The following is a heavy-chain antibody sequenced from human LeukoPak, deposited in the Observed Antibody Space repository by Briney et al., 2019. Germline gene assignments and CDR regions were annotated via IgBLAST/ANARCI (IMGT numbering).Heavy chain of an antibody. CDR1: GFTVSSNY. V-gene: IGHV3-33*08. J-gene: IGHJ3*02. CDR2: IWYDGSNK. Sequence: GGSLRLSCAASGFTVSSNYMSWVRQAPGKGLEWVAVIWYDGSNKYYADSVKGRFTISRDNSKNTLYLQMNSLRAEDTAVYYCARDFGGDAFDIWGQGTMVTVSS. D-gene: IGHD4-23*01. CDR3: ARDFGGDAFDI.